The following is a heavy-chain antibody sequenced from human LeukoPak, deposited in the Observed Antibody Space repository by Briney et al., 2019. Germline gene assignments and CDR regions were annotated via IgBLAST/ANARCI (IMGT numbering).Heavy chain of an antibody. D-gene: IGHD6-19*01. CDR1: GFNLRSYG. J-gene: IGHJ4*02. V-gene: IGHV3-23*01. CDR2: ISGTGMSI. CDR3: TKEDSSSGWYGRPFDY. Sequence: GGSLRLSCAASGFNLRSYGMSWVRQAPGKGLEWVSFISGTGMSIYYADSVKGRFTISRDNSKNTLYLQMNSLRAEDTAVYYCTKEDSSSGWYGRPFDYWGQGILVTVSS.